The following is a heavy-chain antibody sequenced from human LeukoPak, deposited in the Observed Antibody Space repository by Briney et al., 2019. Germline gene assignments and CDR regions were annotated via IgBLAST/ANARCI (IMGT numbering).Heavy chain of an antibody. D-gene: IGHD7-27*01. CDR3: ARDLNWETY. CDR2: ISSSSSTI. CDR1: GFTFSSSE. J-gene: IGHJ4*02. Sequence: GGSLRLSCAASGFTFSSSEMNWVRQAPGKGLEWVSYISSSSSTIYYADSVKGRFTISRDNAKNSLYLQMNSLRAEDTAVYYCARDLNWETYWGQGTLVSVSS. V-gene: IGHV3-48*03.